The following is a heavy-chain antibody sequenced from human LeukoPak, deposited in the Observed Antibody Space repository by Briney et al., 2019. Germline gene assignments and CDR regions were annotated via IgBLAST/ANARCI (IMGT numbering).Heavy chain of an antibody. CDR1: GGSISSYF. Sequence: PSETLSLTCSVSGGSISSYFWSWIRQPAGKGLEWIGRIYPSRSTNYNPSLKSRVTMSLDTSKSQLSLTLSSVIAADTAVYYCARLGYTYGYAFDAWGQGTLVTVSS. CDR2: IYPSRST. D-gene: IGHD5-18*01. J-gene: IGHJ4*02. CDR3: ARLGYTYGYAFDA. V-gene: IGHV4-4*07.